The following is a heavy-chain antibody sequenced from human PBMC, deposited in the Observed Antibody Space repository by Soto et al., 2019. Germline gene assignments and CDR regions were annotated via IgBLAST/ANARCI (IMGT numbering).Heavy chain of an antibody. V-gene: IGHV1-69*01. J-gene: IGHJ4*02. CDR1: GGTCSSYA. CDR3: ARAPRYCSGGSCYHD. Sequence: QVQLVQSGAEVKKPGSSVKVSCKASGGTCSSYAISWVRRAPGQGLEGMGGVIAIFGTANYGQKFQGRVTITADESTSTAYMELSSLRSEDTAVYYCARAPRYCSGGSCYHDWGQGTLVTVSS. CDR2: VIAIFGTA. D-gene: IGHD2-15*01.